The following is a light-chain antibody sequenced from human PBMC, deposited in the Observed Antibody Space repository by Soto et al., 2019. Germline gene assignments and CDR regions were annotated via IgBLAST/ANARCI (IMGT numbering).Light chain of an antibody. V-gene: IGKV3-20*01. CDR1: QSVTSN. J-gene: IGKJ3*01. Sequence: EVVMTQSPGAVSVSPGERATLCCRASQSVTSNVAWYQQKPGQAPRLLIYRASARATGVPARFSGSGSGTDFILTISRLEPEDFAVYYCQQYGSSPFTFGPGTKVDI. CDR3: QQYGSSPFT. CDR2: RAS.